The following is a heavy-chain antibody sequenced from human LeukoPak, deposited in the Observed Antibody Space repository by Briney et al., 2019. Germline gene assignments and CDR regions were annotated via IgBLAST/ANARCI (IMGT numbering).Heavy chain of an antibody. CDR3: ARVIRYFDWLSSLDY. V-gene: IGHV4-30-4*08. J-gene: IGHJ4*02. Sequence: SGTLSLTCTVSGGSVSSGSYYWNWIRQPPGKGLEWIGYIYYSGSTYYNPSLKSRVTISVDTSKNQFSLKLSSVTAADTAVYYCARVIRYFDWLSSLDYWGQGTLVTVSS. D-gene: IGHD3-9*01. CDR1: GGSVSSGSYY. CDR2: IYYSGST.